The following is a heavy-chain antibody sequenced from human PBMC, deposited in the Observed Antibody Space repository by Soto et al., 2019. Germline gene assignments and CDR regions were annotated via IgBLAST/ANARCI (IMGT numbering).Heavy chain of an antibody. CDR1: GGSFSGYY. CDR2: INHSGST. V-gene: IGHV4-34*01. D-gene: IGHD5-18*01. J-gene: IGHJ5*02. CDR3: ARGGGYSYGSFSPARWFDP. Sequence: QVQLQQWGAGLLKPSETLSLTCAVYGGSFSGYYWSWIRQPPGKGLEWIGEINHSGSTNYNPSLKSRVTISVDTSKNQFSLKLSSVTTADTAVYYCARGGGYSYGSFSPARWFDPWGQGTLVTVSS.